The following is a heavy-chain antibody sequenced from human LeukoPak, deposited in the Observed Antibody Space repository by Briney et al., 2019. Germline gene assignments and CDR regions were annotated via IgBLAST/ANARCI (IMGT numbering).Heavy chain of an antibody. V-gene: IGHV3-48*01. CDR1: GFTFSSYR. D-gene: IGHD3-22*01. J-gene: IGHJ4*02. CDR3: ARGKSAYYDSSGSYFDY. CDR2: ISSSSSTI. Sequence: GGSLRLSCAASGFTFSSYRMNWVRQAPGKGLEWVSYISSSSSTIYYADSVKGRFTISRDNAKNSLYLQMNSLRAEDTAVYYCARGKSAYYDSSGSYFDYWGQGTLVTVSS.